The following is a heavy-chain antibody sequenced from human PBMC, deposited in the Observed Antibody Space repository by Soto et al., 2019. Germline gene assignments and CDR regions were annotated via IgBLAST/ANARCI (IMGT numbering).Heavy chain of an antibody. CDR2: IHSSGGT. J-gene: IGHJ4*02. CDR1: GASISSSDYF. V-gene: IGHV4-39*01. CDR3: ARLIVGATRHTDFDY. D-gene: IGHD1-1*01. Sequence: PSETLSLTCTVSGASISSSDYFGGWIRQPPGKGPEWIASIHSSGGTYYSASLKSRSTISLDTPAKQFSLKLTSVTAADTAVYYCARLIVGATRHTDFDYWGPGTLVTVSS.